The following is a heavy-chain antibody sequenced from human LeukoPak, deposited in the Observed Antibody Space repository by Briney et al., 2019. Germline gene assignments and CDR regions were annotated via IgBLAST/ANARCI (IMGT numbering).Heavy chain of an antibody. CDR1: GYTLTGYY. CDR2: INPNSGGT. J-gene: IGHJ4*02. D-gene: IGHD6-13*01. CDR3: ARVAAGTGFDY. Sequence: ASVKVSCKASGYTLTGYYMHWVRQAPGQGLEWTGWINPNSGGTNYAQKFQGRVTMTRDTSISTAYMELSRLRSDDTAAYYCARVAAGTGFDYWGQGTLVTVSS. V-gene: IGHV1-2*02.